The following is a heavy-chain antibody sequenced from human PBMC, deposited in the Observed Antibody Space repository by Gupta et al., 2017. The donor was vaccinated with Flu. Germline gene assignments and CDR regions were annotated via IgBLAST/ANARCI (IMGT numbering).Heavy chain of an antibody. CDR2: IYWNDDK. D-gene: IGHD3-22*01. J-gene: IGHJ4*02. V-gene: IGHV2-5*01. Sequence: QITLKESGPTLVKPTQTLTLTCTFSGFSLSTSGVGVGWIRQPPGKALEWLALIYWNDDKRYSPSLKSRRTITKDTSKNQVVLTMTNMDPVDTATYYCAHRRNVVITGQFTGGFDYWGQGTLVTVSS. CDR3: AHRRNVVITGQFTGGFDY. CDR1: GFSLSTSGVG.